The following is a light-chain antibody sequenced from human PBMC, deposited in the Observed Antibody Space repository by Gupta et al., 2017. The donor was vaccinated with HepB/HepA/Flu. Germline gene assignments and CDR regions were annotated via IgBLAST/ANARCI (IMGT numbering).Light chain of an antibody. Sequence: SSELTQDPAVSVALGQTVRITCQGDSLRSYYASWYQQKPGQAPVLVIYGKNNRPSGIPDRFSGSSSGNTASLTITGAQAEEEADYYCNSRDSSGNHHWVFGGGTKLTVL. J-gene: IGLJ3*02. CDR1: SLRSYY. CDR2: GKN. V-gene: IGLV3-19*01. CDR3: NSRDSSGNHHWV.